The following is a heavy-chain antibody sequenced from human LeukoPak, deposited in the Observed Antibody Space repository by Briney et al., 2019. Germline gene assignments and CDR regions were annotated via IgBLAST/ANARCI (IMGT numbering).Heavy chain of an antibody. D-gene: IGHD6-19*01. J-gene: IGHJ4*02. CDR1: GGSISSYY. Sequence: SETLSLTCTVPGGSISSYYWSWIRPPPGKGPEWIGYIYYSGSTNYNPSLKRRVTISVDTSKNQFSLKLSSVTAADTAVYYCARVSYSSGWYDDYCDYWGQGTLVTVSS. CDR2: IYYSGST. V-gene: IGHV4-59*01. CDR3: ARVSYSSGWYDDYCDY.